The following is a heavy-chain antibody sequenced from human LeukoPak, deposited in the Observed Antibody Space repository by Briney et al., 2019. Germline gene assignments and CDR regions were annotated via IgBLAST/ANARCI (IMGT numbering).Heavy chain of an antibody. CDR3: ARDPYSGTYGNTYYYYMDV. D-gene: IGHD1-26*01. J-gene: IGHJ6*03. Sequence: SETLSLTCTVSGGSISSYYWSWIRQPAGKGLEWIGRIYTSGSTNYNPSLKSRVTISVDTSKNQFSLKLSSVTAADTAVYYCARDPYSGTYGNTYYYYMDVWGKGTTVTISS. CDR2: IYTSGST. V-gene: IGHV4-4*07. CDR1: GGSISSYY.